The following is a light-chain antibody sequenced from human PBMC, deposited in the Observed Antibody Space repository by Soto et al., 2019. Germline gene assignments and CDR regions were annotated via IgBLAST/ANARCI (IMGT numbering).Light chain of an antibody. CDR1: SSDVGSYNC. Sequence: QSVLTQPPSVSGSPGQSVAISCTGTSSDVGSYNCVSWYQQPPGTAPKVMIYEVSNRPSGVPDRFSGSKSGNTASLTISGLQAEDEADYYCSSYTSSSTYVFGTGTKLTVL. V-gene: IGLV2-18*02. CDR2: EVS. J-gene: IGLJ1*01. CDR3: SSYTSSSTYV.